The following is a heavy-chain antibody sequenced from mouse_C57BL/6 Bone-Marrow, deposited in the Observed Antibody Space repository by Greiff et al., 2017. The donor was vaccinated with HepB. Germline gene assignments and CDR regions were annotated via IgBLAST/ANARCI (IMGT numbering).Heavy chain of an antibody. CDR3: ARYPYYGSSPRCFDV. CDR2: IGPGSGST. J-gene: IGHJ1*03. Sequence: QVQLQQPGAELVKPGASVKISCKASGYTFTDYYINWVKQRPGQGLEWIGKIGPGSGSTYYNEKFKGKATMTADKSSSTAYMQLSSLTSEDSAVYVWARYPYYGSSPRCFDVWGRGTGITVTA. CDR1: GYTFTDYY. V-gene: IGHV1-77*01. D-gene: IGHD1-1*01.